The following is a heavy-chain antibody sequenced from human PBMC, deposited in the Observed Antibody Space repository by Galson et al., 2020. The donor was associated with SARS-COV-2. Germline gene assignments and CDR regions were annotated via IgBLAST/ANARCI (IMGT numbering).Heavy chain of an antibody. Sequence: ASVKVSCKSSGYTFKNYGITWVRQAPGQGLEWMGGIHVDSGDTNYPQKFQGRVTVTRDTSTSTAYMDLTSLRSDDTAVYYCVRDIDFTVDVWGNGTTVTVSS. D-gene: IGHD1-26*01. CDR2: IHVDSGDT. CDR3: VRDIDFTVDV. J-gene: IGHJ6*04. V-gene: IGHV1-18*01. CDR1: GYTFKNYG.